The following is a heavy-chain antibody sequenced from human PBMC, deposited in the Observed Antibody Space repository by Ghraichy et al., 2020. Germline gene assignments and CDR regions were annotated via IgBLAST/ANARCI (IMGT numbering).Heavy chain of an antibody. CDR2: INSRRPNT. D-gene: IGHD6-25*01. V-gene: IGHV3-23*01. Sequence: GGSLRLSCAASGFTFRSYAMSWVRQAPGKGLEWVASINSRRPNTYYADSVKGRFTVSRDNSRNTVYLQMNSLRADDTAVYYCAKANSSAFDYLGQGALVTVSS. J-gene: IGHJ4*02. CDR3: AKANSSAFDY. CDR1: GFTFRSYA.